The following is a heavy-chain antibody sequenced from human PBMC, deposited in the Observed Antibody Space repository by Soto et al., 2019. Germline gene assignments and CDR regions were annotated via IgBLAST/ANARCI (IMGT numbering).Heavy chain of an antibody. CDR1: GFTFSIYS. CDR3: AKDAYSNQHGWFDP. J-gene: IGHJ5*02. CDR2: ISGSGGST. Sequence: GSLIVSCAASGFTFSIYSMSWVRPAPGKGLEWVSAISGSGGSTYYADSVKGRFTISIDNSKNTLYLQMNSLRAEDTAVYYCAKDAYSNQHGWFDPWGQGTLVTVSS. V-gene: IGHV3-23*01. D-gene: IGHD4-4*01.